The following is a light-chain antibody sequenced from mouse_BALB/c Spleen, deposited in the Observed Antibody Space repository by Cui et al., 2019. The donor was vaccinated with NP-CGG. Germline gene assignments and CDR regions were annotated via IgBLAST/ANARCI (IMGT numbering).Light chain of an antibody. CDR3: ALWYSNHWV. J-gene: IGLJ1*01. V-gene: IGLV1*01. Sequence: QAVVTTASALTTSPGETVTLTCSSSTGAVTTRNYANWVKEKPDHLFTGLIGGTNNRAPGVPARFSGSLIGNKAALTITGTQTEDEAIYFCALWYSNHWVFGGGTKLTVL. CDR2: GTN. CDR1: TGAVTTRNY.